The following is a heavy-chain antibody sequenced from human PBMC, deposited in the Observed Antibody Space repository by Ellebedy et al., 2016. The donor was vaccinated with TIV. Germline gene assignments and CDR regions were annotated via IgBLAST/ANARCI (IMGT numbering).Heavy chain of an antibody. CDR2: ISYDGSNK. CDR3: ARGSKIDY. V-gene: IGHV3-30-3*01. J-gene: IGHJ4*02. CDR1: GFTFSSYA. Sequence: GESLKISXAASGFTFSSYAMSWVRQAPGKGLEWVAVISYDGSNKYYADSVKGRFTISRDNSKNTLYLQMNSLRAEDTAVYYCARGSKIDYWGQGTLVTVPS.